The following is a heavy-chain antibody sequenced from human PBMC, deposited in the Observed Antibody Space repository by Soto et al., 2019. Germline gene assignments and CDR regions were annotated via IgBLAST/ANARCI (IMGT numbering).Heavy chain of an antibody. Sequence: SETLSLTCTVSGGSISSYYWSWIRQPPGKGLEWIGYIYYSGSTNYNPSLKSRVTISVDTSKNQFSLKLSSVTAADTAVYYCTRTSYYYDSSGYYPTHAFDIRGQRTMVTVSS. CDR1: GGSISSYY. CDR2: IYYSGST. J-gene: IGHJ3*02. CDR3: TRTSYYYDSSGYYPTHAFDI. D-gene: IGHD3-22*01. V-gene: IGHV4-59*01.